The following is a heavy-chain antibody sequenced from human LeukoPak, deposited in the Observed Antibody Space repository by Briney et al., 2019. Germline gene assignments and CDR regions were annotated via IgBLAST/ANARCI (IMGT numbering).Heavy chain of an antibody. CDR3: ARLTRDNYMDV. CDR1: GYTFTSSD. D-gene: IGHD7-27*01. J-gene: IGHJ6*03. Sequence: GASVTVSCKASGYTFTSSDINWVRQATGQGLEWMGWMNPNSGNTGYAQKFQGRVTMTRNTSISTAYMELSSLRSEDTAVYYCARLTRDNYMDVWGKGTTVTVSS. CDR2: MNPNSGNT. V-gene: IGHV1-8*01.